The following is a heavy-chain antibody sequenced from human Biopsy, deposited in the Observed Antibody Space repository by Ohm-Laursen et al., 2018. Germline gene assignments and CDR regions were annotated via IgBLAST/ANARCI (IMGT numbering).Heavy chain of an antibody. CDR3: AKCMTGGSNYYFHH. Sequence: SLRLSCAASGFTFSSYGMHWVRQAPGKGLEWVAAIWYDGSNKNYADSVKGRFTISRDNSKYTLYLQMNSLRGEDTAVYYCAKCMTGGSNYYFHHCGQGTLVTVSS. V-gene: IGHV3-33*06. D-gene: IGHD2-8*01. CDR1: GFTFSSYG. J-gene: IGHJ4*02. CDR2: IWYDGSNK.